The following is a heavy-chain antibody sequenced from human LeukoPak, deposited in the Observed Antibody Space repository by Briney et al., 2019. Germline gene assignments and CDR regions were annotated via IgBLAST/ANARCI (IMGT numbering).Heavy chain of an antibody. Sequence: SETLSLTCTVSGGSISSYYWSWIRQPPGKGLEWIGYIYYSGSTNYNPSLKSRVTISVDTSKNQFSLKLSSVTAADTAVYYCARDGDFDDAFDIWGQGTMVTVSS. CDR2: IYYSGST. V-gene: IGHV4-59*01. CDR1: GGSISSYY. CDR3: ARDGDFDDAFDI. J-gene: IGHJ3*02.